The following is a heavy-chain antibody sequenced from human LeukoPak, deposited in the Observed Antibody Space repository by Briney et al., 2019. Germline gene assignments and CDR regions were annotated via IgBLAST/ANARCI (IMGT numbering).Heavy chain of an antibody. J-gene: IGHJ4*02. CDR1: GFTFSSYA. CDR3: ATIPGITMILVVIEDY. V-gene: IGHV3-23*01. CDR2: ISGSGGST. D-gene: IGHD3-22*01. Sequence: GGSLRLSCAASGFTFSSYAMSWVRQAPGKGLEWVSAISGSGGSTYYADSVRGRFTISRDNSKNTLYLQMNSLRAEDTAVYYCATIPGITMILVVIEDYWGQGTLVTVSS.